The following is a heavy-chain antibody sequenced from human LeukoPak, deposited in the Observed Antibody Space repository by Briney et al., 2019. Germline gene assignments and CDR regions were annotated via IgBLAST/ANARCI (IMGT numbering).Heavy chain of an antibody. Sequence: SETLSLTCTVSGGSISSYYWSWIRQPPGKGLEWIGYIYYSGSTNYNPSLKSRVTISVDTSKNQFSLKLSSVTAADTAVYYCARVDPNYSGAFDIWGQGTMVTVSS. CDR1: GGSISSYY. D-gene: IGHD3-10*01. CDR2: IYYSGST. J-gene: IGHJ3*02. CDR3: ARVDPNYSGAFDI. V-gene: IGHV4-59*01.